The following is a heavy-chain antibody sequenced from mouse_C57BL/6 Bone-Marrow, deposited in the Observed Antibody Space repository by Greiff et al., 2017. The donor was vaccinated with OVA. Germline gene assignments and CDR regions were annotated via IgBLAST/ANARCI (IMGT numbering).Heavy chain of an antibody. CDR3: ARGTGTLYYYAMDY. V-gene: IGHV3-3*01. CDR2: TFYSGIT. Sequence: EVQLVESGPSLVRPSQTLSLTCTVTGFSINSDCYWIWIRQFPGNKLEYIGYTFYSGITYYNPSLESRTYITRDTSKNQFSLKLSSVTTEDTATYYCARGTGTLYYYAMDYWGQGTSVTVSS. CDR1: GFSINSDCY. J-gene: IGHJ4*01. D-gene: IGHD4-1*01.